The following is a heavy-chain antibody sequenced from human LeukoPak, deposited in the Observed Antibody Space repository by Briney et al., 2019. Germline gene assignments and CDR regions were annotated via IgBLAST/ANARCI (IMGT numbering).Heavy chain of an antibody. V-gene: IGHV4-4*07. CDR3: ARDSSGYKDRYYYYYYMDV. J-gene: IGHJ6*03. CDR1: GGSISSYY. D-gene: IGHD3-22*01. Sequence: SETLSLTCTVSGGSISSYYWSWIRQPAGKGLEWIGRIYISGSTNYNPSLKSRVTISVDTSKNQFSLKLSSVTAADTAVYYCARDSSGYKDRYYYYYYMDVWGKGTTVTISS. CDR2: IYISGST.